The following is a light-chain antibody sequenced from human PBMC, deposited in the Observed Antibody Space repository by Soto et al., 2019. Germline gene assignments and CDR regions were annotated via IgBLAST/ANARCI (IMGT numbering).Light chain of an antibody. CDR3: SSYTSLYV. V-gene: IGLV2-14*01. Sequence: QSALTQPASVSGSPGQSITISCTGTSSDVGGYNYVSWYQQHPGKAPKLMIYEVSNRPSGVSNRFSGSKSGNTASLTISGLQAEDEADYYCSSYTSLYVFGTGTKLTV. CDR1: SSDVGGYNY. J-gene: IGLJ1*01. CDR2: EVS.